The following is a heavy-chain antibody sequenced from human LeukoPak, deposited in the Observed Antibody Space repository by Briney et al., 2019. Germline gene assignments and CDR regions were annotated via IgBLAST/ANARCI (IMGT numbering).Heavy chain of an antibody. CDR2: ISTISSTI. Sequence: GGSLRLSCAASGFTFSSYTQSWVRQAPGKGLEWVSYISTISSTIYYADSVKGRFTISRDNAKNSLSLQMNSLRDEDTAVYYCARGGSGYGDYSYFFGLDVWGQGTTVTVSS. J-gene: IGHJ6*02. CDR1: GFTFSSYT. V-gene: IGHV3-48*02. D-gene: IGHD5-12*01. CDR3: ARGGSGYGDYSYFFGLDV.